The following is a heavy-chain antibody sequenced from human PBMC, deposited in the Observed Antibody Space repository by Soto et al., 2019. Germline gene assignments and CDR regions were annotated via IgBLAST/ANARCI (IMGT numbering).Heavy chain of an antibody. V-gene: IGHV4-30-2*01. D-gene: IGHD1-1*01. CDR3: ARDQLEGNWFDP. CDR1: GGSISSGGYS. J-gene: IGHJ5*02. CDR2: TYNSGST. Sequence: QLQLQESGSGLVRPSQTLSLTCAVSGGSISSGGYSWNWIRQPPGKGLEWIGYTYNSGSTLYNPPLKSRVTISVDKSKTQFSLKLSSVTAADTAVYYCARDQLEGNWFDPWGQGTLVTVSS.